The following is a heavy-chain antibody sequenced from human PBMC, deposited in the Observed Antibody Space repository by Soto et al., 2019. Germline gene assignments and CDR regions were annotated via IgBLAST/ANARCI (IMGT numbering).Heavy chain of an antibody. V-gene: IGHV4-59*01. CDR2: IYYSWST. Sequence: SVTLSLTCTVSGGSMSSYYWSWIRQPPGKGLEWIGYIYYSWSTNYNPSLNSRVTISVDTSKNQFSLKLSSVTAADTAVYYCAREAVYSSSCYAAFDIWGQGTMVTVSS. D-gene: IGHD6-13*01. J-gene: IGHJ3*02. CDR3: AREAVYSSSCYAAFDI. CDR1: GGSMSSYY.